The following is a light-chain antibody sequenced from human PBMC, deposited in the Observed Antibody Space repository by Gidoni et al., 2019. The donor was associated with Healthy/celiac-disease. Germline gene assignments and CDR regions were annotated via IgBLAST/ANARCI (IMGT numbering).Light chain of an antibody. J-gene: IGKJ1*01. Sequence: EIVMTQYPATLSVAPGERDTLSCRARQNVSSNLAWYQQKPGKAPRLLIYGASTMATGIPSRFSGSGSGTDFTFTISSLQSEDFAVYYCQQYNNCPLTFGQGTKVEIK. CDR2: GAS. V-gene: IGKV3-15*01. CDR1: QNVSSN. CDR3: QQYNNCPLT.